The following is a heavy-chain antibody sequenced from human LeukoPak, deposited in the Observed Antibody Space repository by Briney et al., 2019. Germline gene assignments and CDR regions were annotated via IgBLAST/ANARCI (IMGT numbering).Heavy chain of an antibody. V-gene: IGHV4/OR15-8*01. CDR2: IYHSGNT. D-gene: IGHD2/OR15-2a*01. J-gene: IGHJ4*02. CDR1: GGSITSNW. CDR3: AGSGYYCHDH. Sequence: SETLSLTCGVSGGSITSNWWSWVRLPPGKGLEWIGEIYHSGNTNFNPSLKSRVTISVDKSKNQFSLKLSSVTAADTAVYYCAGSGYYCHDHWGQGILVTVSS.